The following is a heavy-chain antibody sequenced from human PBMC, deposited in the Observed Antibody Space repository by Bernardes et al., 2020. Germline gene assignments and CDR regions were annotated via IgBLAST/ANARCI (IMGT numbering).Heavy chain of an antibody. CDR2: ISPYNGKT. V-gene: IGHV1-18*01. J-gene: IGHJ5*02. CDR1: GYPFINYG. D-gene: IGHD3-3*01. Sequence: ASVKVSCRTSGYPFINYGISWVRQAPGQGLEWMGWISPYNGKTTHAQRLQGRVTMTTDTSTSTAYMDLRNLTSDDTAIYYCAKDDSKYYDFSDGFYSWPNLDPWGQGTPVTVSS. CDR3: AKDDSKYYDFSDGFYSWPNLDP.